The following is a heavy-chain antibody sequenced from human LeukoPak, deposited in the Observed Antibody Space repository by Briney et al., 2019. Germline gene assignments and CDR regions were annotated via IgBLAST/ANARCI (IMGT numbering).Heavy chain of an antibody. J-gene: IGHJ4*02. D-gene: IGHD3-22*01. CDR1: GYTFTSYG. CDR3: AREGSYYYDSSGFDY. Sequence: PAASVKVSCKASGYTFTSYGISWVRQAPGQGLEWMGWISAYNGNTNYAQKLQGRVTMITDTSTSTAYMELRSLRSDDTAVYYCAREGSYYYDSSGFDYWGQGTLVTVSS. V-gene: IGHV1-18*01. CDR2: ISAYNGNT.